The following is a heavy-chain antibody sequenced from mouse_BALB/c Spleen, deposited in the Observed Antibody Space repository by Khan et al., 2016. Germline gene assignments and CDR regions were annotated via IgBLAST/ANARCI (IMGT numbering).Heavy chain of an antibody. V-gene: IGHV9-1*02. D-gene: IGHD1-2*01. J-gene: IGHJ2*01. Sequence: QIQLVQSGPELKKPGETVKISCKASGYTFTNYGMNWVKQAPGKGLKWMGWINTYTGEPTYADDFKGRFAFSLETSASTAYLQINNLKNEDMATYFCARRISGYYGYVFDYWGQGTTLTVSS. CDR3: ARRISGYYGYVFDY. CDR1: GYTFTNYG. CDR2: INTYTGEP.